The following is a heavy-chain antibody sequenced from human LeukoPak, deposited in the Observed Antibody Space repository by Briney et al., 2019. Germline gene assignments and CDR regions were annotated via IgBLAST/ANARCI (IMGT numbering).Heavy chain of an antibody. V-gene: IGHV1-2*02. CDR2: INPNSGGT. CDR3: ARVLTVNSGEGDY. Sequence: ASVKVSCKASGYTFTGYYMHWVRQAPGQGLEWMGWINPNSGGTHYAQKFQGRVTMTRDTSISTAYMELCRLKSDDTAVYYCARVLTVNSGEGDYWGQGTLVTVSS. J-gene: IGHJ4*02. CDR1: GYTFTGYY. D-gene: IGHD3-10*01.